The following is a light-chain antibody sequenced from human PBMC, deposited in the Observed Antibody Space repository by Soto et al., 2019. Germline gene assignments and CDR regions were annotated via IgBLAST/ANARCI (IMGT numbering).Light chain of an antibody. V-gene: IGKV3-20*01. J-gene: IGKJ2*01. CDR2: GAS. Sequence: EIVLTQSPGTLSLSPGERATLSCRASQSVSSSYLAWYQQKPGQAPRLLIYGASSRPTGIQDRFSGSGYGTDFTLTISRLEPEDFAVYYCQQYCSSPPITFGQGTKLEIK. CDR1: QSVSSSY. CDR3: QQYCSSPPIT.